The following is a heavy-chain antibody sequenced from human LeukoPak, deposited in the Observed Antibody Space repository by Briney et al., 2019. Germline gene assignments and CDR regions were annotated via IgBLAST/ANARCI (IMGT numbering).Heavy chain of an antibody. Sequence: SQTLSLTCTVSGGSISSGGYYWSWIRQHPGKGLEWIGNIYYSGSTYYNPSLKSRVTISVDTSKNQFSLKLSSVTAADTAVYYCARGYYDEKAFDIWGQGTMVTVSS. D-gene: IGHD3-22*01. CDR2: IYYSGST. CDR3: ARGYYDEKAFDI. V-gene: IGHV4-31*03. CDR1: GGSISSGGYY. J-gene: IGHJ3*02.